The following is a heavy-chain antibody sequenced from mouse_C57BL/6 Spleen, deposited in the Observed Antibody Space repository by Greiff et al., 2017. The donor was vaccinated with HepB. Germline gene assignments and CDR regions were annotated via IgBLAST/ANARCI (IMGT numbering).Heavy chain of an antibody. V-gene: IGHV1-58*01. D-gene: IGHD1-1*01. J-gene: IGHJ1*03. Sequence: EVKLVESGAELVRPGSSVKMSCKTSGYTFTSYGINWVKQRPGQGLEWIGYIYIGNGYTEYNEKFKGKATLTSDTSSSTAYMQLSSLTSEDSAIYFCARGGITTAAGWYFDVWGTGTTVTVSS. CDR2: IYIGNGYT. CDR3: ARGGITTAAGWYFDV. CDR1: GYTFTSYG.